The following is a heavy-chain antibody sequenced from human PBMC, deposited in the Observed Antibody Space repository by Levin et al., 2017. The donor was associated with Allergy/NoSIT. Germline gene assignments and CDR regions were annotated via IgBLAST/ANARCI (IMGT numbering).Heavy chain of an antibody. J-gene: IGHJ3*02. CDR3: ARDTIAVAETPFFFDI. CDR2: IKQDGSEK. D-gene: IGHD6-19*01. V-gene: IGHV3-7*04. CDR1: GFTFSSYW. Sequence: PGGSLRLSCAASGFTFSSYWMSWVRQAPGKGLEWVANIKQDGSEKYYVDSVKGRFTISRDNAKNSLYLQMNSLRAEDTAVYYCARDTIAVAETPFFFDIWGQGTMVTVSS.